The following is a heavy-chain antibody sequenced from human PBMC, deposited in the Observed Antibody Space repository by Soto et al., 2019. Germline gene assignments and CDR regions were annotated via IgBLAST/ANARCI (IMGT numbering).Heavy chain of an antibody. Sequence: EVQLVESGGGLVQPGRSLRLSCAASGFTFDDYAMHWVRQAPGKGLEWVSGISWNCGSIGYADSVKGRFTISRDNAKKPPVLEKNRLRAEGPALLFLGKDYGSRGWARGSFCILGQGTMVTVSS. J-gene: IGHJ3*02. CDR2: ISWNCGSI. D-gene: IGHD3-22*01. CDR3: GKDYGSRGWARGSFCI. V-gene: IGHV3-9*01. CDR1: GFTFDDYA.